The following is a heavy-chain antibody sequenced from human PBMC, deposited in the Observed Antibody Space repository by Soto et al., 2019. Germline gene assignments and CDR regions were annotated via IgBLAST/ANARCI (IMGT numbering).Heavy chain of an antibody. V-gene: IGHV1-18*01. CDR1: GYTFTSYG. CDR2: ISAYNGNT. J-gene: IGHJ4*02. Sequence: QVQLVQSGAEVKKPGASVKVSCKASGYTFTSYGISWVRQAPGQGLEWMGWISAYNGNTNYAQKLQGRVTMTTDTSXSIXYMELRSLRSDDTAVYYCARGKRYSGYVRYDPWDYWGQGTLVTVSS. CDR3: ARGKRYSGYVRYDPWDY. D-gene: IGHD5-12*01.